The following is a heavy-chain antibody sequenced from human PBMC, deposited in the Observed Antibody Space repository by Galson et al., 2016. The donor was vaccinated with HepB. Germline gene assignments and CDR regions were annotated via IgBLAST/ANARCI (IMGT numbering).Heavy chain of an antibody. CDR2: ISTTGGTI. D-gene: IGHD6-6*01. J-gene: IGHJ4*02. CDR1: GFTFGIYS. V-gene: IGHV3-48*01. CDR3: ARDRELTIAARPDFFDY. Sequence: LRRAGAASGFTFGIYSMNWVRQAPGKGLEWISYISTTGGTIYYADSVKGRFTISRDNAKNSLYLQMNSLRAEDTAVYYCARDRELTIAARPDFFDYWGQGTLVTVSS.